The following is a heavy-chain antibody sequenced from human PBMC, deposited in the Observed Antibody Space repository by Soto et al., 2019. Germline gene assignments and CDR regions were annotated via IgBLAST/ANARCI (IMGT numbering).Heavy chain of an antibody. Sequence: SETLSLTCSVSGASISSGTFYWGWIRQPPGKGLEWIGSIYYSGSAYYNPSLKSRVTISVDTSKNQFSLKLSSVTAADTAVYYCARSIAARPIYYFDYWGQGTLVTVSS. V-gene: IGHV4-39*01. D-gene: IGHD6-6*01. J-gene: IGHJ4*02. CDR1: GASISSGTFY. CDR2: IYYSGSA. CDR3: ARSIAARPIYYFDY.